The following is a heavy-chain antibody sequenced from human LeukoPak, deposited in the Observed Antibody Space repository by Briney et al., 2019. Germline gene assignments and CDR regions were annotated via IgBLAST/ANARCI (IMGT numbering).Heavy chain of an antibody. CDR2: SYYSGST. CDR3: ARDVYKYDSSGSRAFDI. D-gene: IGHD3-22*01. J-gene: IGHJ3*02. Sequence: SETLSLTCTVSGGSISSYYRSWIRQPPGKGPEWIGYSYYSGSTNYNPSLKRRVTISVDTSKNQFSLKLSSVTAADTAVYYCARDVYKYDSSGSRAFDIWGQGTMVTVSS. CDR1: GGSISSYY. V-gene: IGHV4-59*01.